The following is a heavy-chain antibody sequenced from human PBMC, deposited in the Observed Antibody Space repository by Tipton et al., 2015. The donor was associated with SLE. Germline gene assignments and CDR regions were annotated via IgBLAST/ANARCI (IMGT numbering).Heavy chain of an antibody. Sequence: LRLSCTVSGGSISSSSYYWGWIRQPPGKGLECIGSIYYSGSTYYNPSLKSRVTISVDTSKNQFSLKLSSVTAADTAVYYCARRVGVGYSHGFDYWGQGTLVTVSS. CDR1: GGSISSSSYY. CDR3: ARRVGVGYSHGFDY. J-gene: IGHJ4*02. D-gene: IGHD5-18*01. V-gene: IGHV4-39*01. CDR2: IYYSGST.